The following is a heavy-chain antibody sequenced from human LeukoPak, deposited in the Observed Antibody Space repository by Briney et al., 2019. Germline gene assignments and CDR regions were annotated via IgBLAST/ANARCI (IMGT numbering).Heavy chain of an antibody. Sequence: ASVKVSCNASVYTFTGYYMHWVRQAPGKGLEWMGGINPNSGGTNYAQQFQGRVTMTRDTSSNTAYMELSRLTSDDTAVFYCARDLRDIGRPAAMCGRWGQGTLVTVSS. J-gene: IGHJ4*02. V-gene: IGHV1-2*02. CDR3: ARDLRDIGRPAAMCGR. CDR2: INPNSGGT. CDR1: VYTFTGYY. D-gene: IGHD2-2*01.